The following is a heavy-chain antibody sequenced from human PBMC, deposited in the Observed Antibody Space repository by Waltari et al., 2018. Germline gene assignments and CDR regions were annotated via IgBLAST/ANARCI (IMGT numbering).Heavy chain of an antibody. CDR3: ARRGFGPRNWYFDL. J-gene: IGHJ2*01. Sequence: EVQLVQSGAEVKKPGESLRISCKASGYSFIAYWRGWVRQMPGKGLEWMVIIYPADFDTRYSPSFQDQVTISADKSISNAYLQWTSLKASDTAIYYCARRGFGPRNWYFDLWGRGTLVTVSS. CDR1: GYSFIAYW. V-gene: IGHV5-51*01. CDR2: IYPADFDT. D-gene: IGHD3-10*01.